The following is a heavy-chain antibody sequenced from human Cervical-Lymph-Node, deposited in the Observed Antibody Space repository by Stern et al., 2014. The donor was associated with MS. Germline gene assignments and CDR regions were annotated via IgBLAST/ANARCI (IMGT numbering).Heavy chain of an antibody. CDR3: AKDPQRGVVPAAIHY. CDR1: GFTFSDFG. Sequence: VQLVESGGGVVHPGRSLRLSCEASGFTFSDFGMYWVRQAPGTGPEWVAVISYDGGHTDYADSVKGRFTISRDNSKNTLYVQMNSLRADDTAVYYCAKDPQRGVVPAAIHYWGQGTLVTVSS. J-gene: IGHJ4*02. V-gene: IGHV3-30*18. CDR2: ISYDGGHT. D-gene: IGHD2-2*02.